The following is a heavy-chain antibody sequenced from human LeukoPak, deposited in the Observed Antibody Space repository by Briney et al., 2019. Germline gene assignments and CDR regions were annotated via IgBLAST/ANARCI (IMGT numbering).Heavy chain of an antibody. CDR2: IYDSGST. CDR3: ARGVSGWHQFDY. Sequence: PSETLSLTCTVSGGSITRNHWSWIRQPPGKGLEWIGYIYDSGSTNYNPSLKSRVTISVDTSKNQFSLNLSSVTAADTAVYHCARGVSGWHQFDYWGQGTLVTVSS. CDR1: GGSITRNH. J-gene: IGHJ4*02. V-gene: IGHV4-59*01. D-gene: IGHD6-19*01.